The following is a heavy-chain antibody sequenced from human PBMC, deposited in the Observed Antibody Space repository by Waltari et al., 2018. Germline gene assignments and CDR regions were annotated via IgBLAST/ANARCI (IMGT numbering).Heavy chain of an antibody. CDR3: ARRVGYSSGWYIDY. CDR1: GLTVSSYW. Sequence: EVQLVEYGGGLVQPGGSLRLSGAASGLTVSSYWRSWVRPAPGKGLEWVANIKQDGSEKYYVDSVKGRFTISRDNAKNSLYLQMNSLRAEDTAVYYCARRVGYSSGWYIDYWGQGTLVTVSS. D-gene: IGHD6-19*01. CDR2: IKQDGSEK. V-gene: IGHV3-7*01. J-gene: IGHJ4*02.